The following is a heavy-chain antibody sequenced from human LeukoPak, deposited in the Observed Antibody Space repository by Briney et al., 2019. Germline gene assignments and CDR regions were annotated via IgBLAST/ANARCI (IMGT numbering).Heavy chain of an antibody. CDR3: ARGMSPDYYYYMDV. D-gene: IGHD5/OR15-5a*01. CDR1: GGTFSSYA. V-gene: IGHV1-69*06. J-gene: IGHJ6*03. Sequence: SVKVSCKASGGTFSSYAISWVRQAPGQGLEWMGGIIPIFGTANYAQKFQGRVTLTADKSTSTAYMELSSLRSEDTAVYYCARGMSPDYYYYMDVWGKGTTVTVSS. CDR2: IIPIFGTA.